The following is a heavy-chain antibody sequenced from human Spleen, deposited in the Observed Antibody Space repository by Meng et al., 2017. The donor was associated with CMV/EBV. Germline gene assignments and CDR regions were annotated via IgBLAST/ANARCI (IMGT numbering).Heavy chain of an antibody. V-gene: IGHV5-51*01. CDR1: GYSFTNYW. CDR2: IYPGDSDT. D-gene: IGHD1-1*01. Sequence: GESLKISCKGSGYSFTNYWIGWVRQMPGKGLEWMAIIYPGDSDTRYSPSFQGQVTISADKSTSTAYLQWNSLKASDTAMYYCAKQDWNDVPDYWGQGTLVTVSS. J-gene: IGHJ4*02. CDR3: AKQDWNDVPDY.